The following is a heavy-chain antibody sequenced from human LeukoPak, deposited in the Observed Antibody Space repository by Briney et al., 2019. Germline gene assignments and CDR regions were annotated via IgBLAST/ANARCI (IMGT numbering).Heavy chain of an antibody. CDR1: GYSISSGYY. Sequence: PSETLSLTCTVSGYSISSGYYWGWIRQPPGKGLEWIGSIYHSGSTYYNPSLKSRVTISVDTSKNQFSLKLSSVTAADTAVYYCARGPPPDFDCWGQGTLVTVSS. CDR2: IYHSGST. CDR3: ARGPPPDFDC. V-gene: IGHV4-38-2*02. J-gene: IGHJ4*02.